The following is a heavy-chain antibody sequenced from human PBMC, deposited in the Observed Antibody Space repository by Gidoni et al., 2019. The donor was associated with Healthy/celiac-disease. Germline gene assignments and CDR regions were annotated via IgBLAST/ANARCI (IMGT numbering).Heavy chain of an antibody. V-gene: IGHV4-34*01. CDR2: INHSGST. CDR3: ARGHPGGSWPY. D-gene: IGHD1-26*01. CDR1: GGSFSGYY. Sequence: QVQLQQWGAGLFKPSETLSLTCAVYGGSFSGYYWSWIRQPPGQGLEWIGEINHSGSTNYNPSLKSRVTISVDTSKNQFSLKLSSVTAADTAVYYCARGHPGGSWPYWGQGTLVTVSS. J-gene: IGHJ4*02.